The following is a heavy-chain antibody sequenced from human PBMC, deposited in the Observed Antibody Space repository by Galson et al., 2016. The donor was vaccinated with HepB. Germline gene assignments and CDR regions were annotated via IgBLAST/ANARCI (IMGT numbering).Heavy chain of an antibody. CDR1: GGSISSGSYY. V-gene: IGHV4-61*09. Sequence: TLSLTCTVSGGSISSGSYYWSWIRQPAGKGLEWIGHFYTGGSTNYNPSLKSRLTISIDTSKNQFSLKLSSVTAADTAVYYCARDYYDYVWGSYLDSWGQGALVTVSS. CDR2: FYTGGST. D-gene: IGHD3-16*02. J-gene: IGHJ5*01. CDR3: ARDYYDYVWGSYLDS.